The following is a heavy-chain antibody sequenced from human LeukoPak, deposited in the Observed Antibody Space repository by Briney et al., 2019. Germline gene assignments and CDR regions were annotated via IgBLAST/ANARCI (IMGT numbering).Heavy chain of an antibody. D-gene: IGHD5-18*01. CDR2: IYHSGST. CDR1: GYSISSGYY. V-gene: IGHV4-38-2*01. CDR3: ERGYVDTGMVYYFDY. J-gene: IGHJ4*02. Sequence: SSETLSLTCAVSGYSISSGYYWGWIRQPPGKGLEWIGSIYHSGSTYYNPSLKSRVTISVDTSKNQFSLKLSSVTAADTAVYYCERGYVDTGMVYYFDYWGQGTLVTVSS.